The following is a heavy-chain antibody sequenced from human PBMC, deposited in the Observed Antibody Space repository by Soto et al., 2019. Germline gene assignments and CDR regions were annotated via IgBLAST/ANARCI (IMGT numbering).Heavy chain of an antibody. D-gene: IGHD3-10*01. V-gene: IGHV3-23*01. CDR1: GFTFSSYA. Sequence: PGGSLRLSCAASGFTFSSYAMSWVRQAPGKGLEWVSAISGSGGSTYYADSVKGRFTISRDNSKNTLYLQMNSLRAEDTAVYYCATYYYGSGSYFDDYWGQGTLVTVSS. CDR3: ATYYYGSGSYFDDY. CDR2: ISGSGGST. J-gene: IGHJ4*02.